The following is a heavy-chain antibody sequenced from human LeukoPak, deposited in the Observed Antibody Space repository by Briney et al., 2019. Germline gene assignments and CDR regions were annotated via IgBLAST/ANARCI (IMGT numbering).Heavy chain of an antibody. CDR3: ARDVGSPYYFDY. D-gene: IGHD2-15*01. V-gene: IGHV1-2*02. CDR2: INPNSGGT. CDR1: GYTFTAHY. Sequence: ASVKVSCKASGYTFTAHYMHWVRQAPGQGLEYMGWINPNSGGTNYAQKFQGRVTMTRDTSTSTAYMELSRLRSDDTAVYYCARDVGSPYYFDYWGQGTLVTVSS. J-gene: IGHJ4*02.